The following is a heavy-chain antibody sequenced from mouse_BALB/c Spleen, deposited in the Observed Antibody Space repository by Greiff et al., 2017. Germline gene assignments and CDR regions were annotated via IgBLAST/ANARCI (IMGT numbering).Heavy chain of an antibody. D-gene: IGHD2-13*01. CDR3: TRSGTTFDY. J-gene: IGHJ2*01. CDR2: IRLKSNNYAT. V-gene: IGHV6-6*02. Sequence: EVQLQESGGGLVQPGGSMKLSCVASGFTFSNYWMNWVRQSPEKGLEWVAEIRLKSNNYATHYAESVKGRFTISRDDSKSSVYLQMNNLRAEDTGIDYCTRSGTTFDYWGQGTTLTVSS. CDR1: GFTFSNYW.